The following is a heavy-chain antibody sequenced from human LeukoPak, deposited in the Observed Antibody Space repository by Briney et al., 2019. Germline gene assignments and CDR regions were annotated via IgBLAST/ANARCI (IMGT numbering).Heavy chain of an antibody. CDR2: IYYSGST. CDR1: GGSISSYY. D-gene: IGHD2-15*01. V-gene: IGHV4-59*01. CDR3: ARSRLGYCSGGSCSNFDY. Sequence: SETLSLTCTVSGGSISSYYWSWIRRPPGKGLEWIGYIYYSGSTNYNPSLKSRVTISVDTSKNQFSLKLSSVTAADTAVYYCARSRLGYCSGGSCSNFDYWGQGTLVTVSS. J-gene: IGHJ4*02.